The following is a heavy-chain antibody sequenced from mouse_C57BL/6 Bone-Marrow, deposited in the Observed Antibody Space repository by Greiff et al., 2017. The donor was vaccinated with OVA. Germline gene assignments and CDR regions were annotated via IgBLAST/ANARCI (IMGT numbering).Heavy chain of an antibody. D-gene: IGHD4-1*01. CDR1: GYAFSSYW. V-gene: IGHV1-80*01. Sequence: QVQLKQSGAELVKPGASVKISCKASGYAFSSYWMNWVKQRPGKGLEWIGQIYPGDGDTNYNGKFKGKATLTADKSSSTAYMQLSSLTSEDSAVYFCARSGTREWFAYWGQGTLVTVSA. CDR2: IYPGDGDT. CDR3: ARSGTREWFAY. J-gene: IGHJ3*01.